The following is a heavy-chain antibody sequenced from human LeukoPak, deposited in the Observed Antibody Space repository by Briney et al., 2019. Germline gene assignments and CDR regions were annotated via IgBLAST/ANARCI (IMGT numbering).Heavy chain of an antibody. Sequence: NASETLSLTCAVFGGSFSGYYWSWIRQPPGKGLEWIGEINHSGSTNYDPSLKSRVTVSVDRSKNQFSLKLTSVTAADTAVYYCALFEVVVGSTQDFWGQGTLVTVSS. CDR3: ALFEVVVGSTQDF. CDR2: INHSGST. V-gene: IGHV4-34*01. D-gene: IGHD2-15*01. CDR1: GGSFSGYY. J-gene: IGHJ4*02.